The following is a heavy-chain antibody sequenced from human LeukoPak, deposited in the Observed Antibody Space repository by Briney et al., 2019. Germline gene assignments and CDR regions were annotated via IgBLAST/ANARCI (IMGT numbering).Heavy chain of an antibody. CDR2: LSNSSATI. CDR3: ARGVQEGFLEWVGDY. V-gene: IGHV3-48*01. CDR1: GFAFSSYS. D-gene: IGHD3-3*01. J-gene: IGHJ4*02. Sequence: GGSLRLSCAASGFAFSSYSMNWVRQAPGKGPEWVSHLSNSSATIYNADSVKGRFTISRDNAKNSVYLQMNSLRVEDTAVYYCARGVQEGFLEWVGDYWGQGTLVTVSS.